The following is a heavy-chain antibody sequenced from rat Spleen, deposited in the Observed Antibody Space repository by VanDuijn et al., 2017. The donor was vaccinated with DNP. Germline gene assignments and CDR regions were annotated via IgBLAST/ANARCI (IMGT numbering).Heavy chain of an antibody. CDR3: ASDYYDSSYYYAFGY. CDR2: IYHDGGT. V-gene: IGHV2-17*01. Sequence: VQLKETGPGLVQPTQTLSLTCTVSGFSLTSDGVHWIRQPPGKGLEWMGIIYHDGGTDYNSAIKSRLSISRDTSKSQVFLKINSLQPDNTSMYCWASDYYDSSYYYAFGYWGQGVMVTSSS. D-gene: IGHD1-12*02. CDR1: GFSLTSDG. J-gene: IGHJ2*01.